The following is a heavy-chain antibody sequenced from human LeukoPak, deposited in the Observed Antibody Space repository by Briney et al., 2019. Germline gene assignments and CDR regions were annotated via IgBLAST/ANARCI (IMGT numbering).Heavy chain of an antibody. Sequence: GESLKISCRGSGYIFTTYWIGWVRQMPGKGLEWMGIIYPADSDTKYSPSFQGQVTISADKSISAAYLQWSSLKASDTGMYYCARQVGKTYYDILTGYSYWFDPWGQGTLVTVSS. D-gene: IGHD3-9*01. CDR3: ARQVGKTYYDILTGYSYWFDP. J-gene: IGHJ5*02. V-gene: IGHV5-51*01. CDR2: IYPADSDT. CDR1: GYIFTTYW.